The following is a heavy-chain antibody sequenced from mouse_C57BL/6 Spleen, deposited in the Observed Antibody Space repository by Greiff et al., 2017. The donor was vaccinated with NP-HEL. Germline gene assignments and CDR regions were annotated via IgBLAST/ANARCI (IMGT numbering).Heavy chain of an antibody. D-gene: IGHD4-1*01. CDR2: IHPNSGST. Sequence: QVQLQQPGAELVKPGASVKLSCKASGYTFTSYWMHWVKQRPGQGLEWIGMIHPNSGSTNYNEKFKSKATLTVDKSSSTAYMQLSSLTSEDSAVYYCARAELGGAMDYWGQGTSVTVSS. J-gene: IGHJ4*01. V-gene: IGHV1-64*01. CDR1: GYTFTSYW. CDR3: ARAELGGAMDY.